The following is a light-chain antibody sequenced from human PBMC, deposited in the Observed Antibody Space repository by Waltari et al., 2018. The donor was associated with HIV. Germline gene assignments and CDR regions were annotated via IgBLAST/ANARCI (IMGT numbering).Light chain of an antibody. CDR3: QQYHNWPPVT. V-gene: IGKV3-15*01. Sequence: DIEMTQSPATLSVSPGERATLSCRSSQSVRSKLAWYQQKPGQAPRLLIYDASTRATGIPARFSGSGSGTEFTLTISSLQSADFAVYYCQQYHNWPPVTFGGGTKVEIK. CDR2: DAS. J-gene: IGKJ4*01. CDR1: QSVRSK.